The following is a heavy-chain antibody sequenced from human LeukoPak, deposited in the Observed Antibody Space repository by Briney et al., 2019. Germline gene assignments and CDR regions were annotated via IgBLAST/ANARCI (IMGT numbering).Heavy chain of an antibody. J-gene: IGHJ4*02. Sequence: GGSLRLSCAAPGFTFSSYGMHWVRQAPGKGLEWVAVIWYDGSNKYYADSVKGRFTISRDNSKNTLYLQMNSLRAEDTAVYYCAREDGVLRYFDWLSPPGGYWGQGTLVTVSS. CDR2: IWYDGSNK. CDR1: GFTFSSYG. V-gene: IGHV3-33*01. CDR3: AREDGVLRYFDWLSPPGGY. D-gene: IGHD3-9*01.